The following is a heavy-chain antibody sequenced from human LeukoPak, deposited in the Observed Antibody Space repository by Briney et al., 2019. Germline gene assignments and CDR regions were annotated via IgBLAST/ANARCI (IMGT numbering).Heavy chain of an antibody. J-gene: IGHJ4*02. CDR2: INHSGST. D-gene: IGHD5-12*01. CDR3: ARVVATNLDY. Sequence: SETLSLTCAVYGGSFSGYYWSWIRQPPGKGLEWVGEINHSGSTNYNPSLESRVTISVDTSKNQFSLKLSSVTAADTAVYYCARVVATNLDYWGQGTLVTVSS. V-gene: IGHV4-34*01. CDR1: GGSFSGYY.